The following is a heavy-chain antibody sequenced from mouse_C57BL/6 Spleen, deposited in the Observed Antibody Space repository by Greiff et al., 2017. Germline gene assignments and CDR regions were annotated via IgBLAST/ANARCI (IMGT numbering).Heavy chain of an antibody. CDR2: IYPGDGDT. V-gene: IGHV1-80*01. J-gene: IGHJ2*01. CDR1: GYAFSSYW. CDR3: ARGDYYGLGGD. D-gene: IGHD1-1*01. Sequence: QVQLQQSGAELVKPGASVKISCKASGYAFSSYWMNWVKQRPGKGLERIGQIYPGDGDTNYNGKFKGKATLTADKSSSTGYMQLSSLTSEDSAVYFCARGDYYGLGGDGGQGTTLTVSS.